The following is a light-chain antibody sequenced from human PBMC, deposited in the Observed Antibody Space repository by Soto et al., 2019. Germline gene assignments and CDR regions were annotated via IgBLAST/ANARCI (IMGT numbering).Light chain of an antibody. CDR3: QQYGSSPIT. CDR2: GAS. J-gene: IGKJ5*01. V-gene: IGKV3-20*01. Sequence: EIVLTQSPDTLSLSPGERATLSCRASQSVGSTYVAWYQQKPGQAPRLLIYGASSRAAGTPDRFSGSGSGTDFTLIISRLEPEDFAVYYCQQYGSSPITFGQGTRLDIK. CDR1: QSVGSTY.